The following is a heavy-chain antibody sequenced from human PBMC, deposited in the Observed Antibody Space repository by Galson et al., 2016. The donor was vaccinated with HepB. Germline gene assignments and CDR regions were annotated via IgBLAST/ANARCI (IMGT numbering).Heavy chain of an antibody. CDR2: IYAGDSDT. D-gene: IGHD6-13*01. Sequence: QSGAEVKKPGESLKISCKASGYSFTTSWIGWVRQTPGKGLEWMGIIYAGDSDTRYSPSFQGQVTISVDKSISTAYLHWSSLKASDIAIYYCARRLRVDAPGPTGYYFDYWGQGTLV. V-gene: IGHV5-51*01. J-gene: IGHJ4*02. CDR3: ARRLRVDAPGPTGYYFDY. CDR1: GYSFTTSW.